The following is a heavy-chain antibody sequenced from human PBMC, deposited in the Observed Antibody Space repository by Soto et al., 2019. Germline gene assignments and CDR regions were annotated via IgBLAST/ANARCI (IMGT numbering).Heavy chain of an antibody. CDR1: GFTFSSYW. Sequence: VQLVESGGGLVQPGGSLRLSCAASGFTFSSYWMHWVRQAPGKGLVWVSRINSDGSSTSYADSVKGRFTISRDNAKNTLYLQMNSLRAEDTAVYSCARTDTVSDYFDLWGRGTLVTVSS. CDR3: ARTDTVSDYFDL. D-gene: IGHD4-4*01. V-gene: IGHV3-74*01. CDR2: INSDGSST. J-gene: IGHJ2*01.